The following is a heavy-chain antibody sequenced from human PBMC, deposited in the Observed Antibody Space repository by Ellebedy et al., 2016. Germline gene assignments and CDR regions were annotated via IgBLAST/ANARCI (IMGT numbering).Heavy chain of an antibody. J-gene: IGHJ4*02. CDR2: IRGDGSGT. Sequence: HTGGSLRLSCAASGFTFNNYWMHWVRQAPGKGLVWVSRIRGDGSGTNYADSVKGRFTISRDNAKNTVYLQMNSLGAEDTAVYYCARVAEATASWGIDFWGQGTLVTVSS. D-gene: IGHD6-13*01. CDR3: ARVAEATASWGIDF. CDR1: GFTFNNYW. V-gene: IGHV3-74*01.